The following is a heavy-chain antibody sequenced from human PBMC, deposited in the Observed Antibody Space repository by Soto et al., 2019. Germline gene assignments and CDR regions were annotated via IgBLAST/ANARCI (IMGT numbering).Heavy chain of an antibody. CDR2: INSDGSST. D-gene: IGHD2-15*01. Sequence: GGSLRLSCAASGFTFSSYWMHWVRQAPGKGLVWVSRINSDGSSTSYADSVKGRFTISRDNAKNTLYLQMNSLRAEDTAVYYCAREGCSGGSCYGRGYFDYWGQGTLVTVS. CDR3: AREGCSGGSCYGRGYFDY. CDR1: GFTFSSYW. J-gene: IGHJ4*02. V-gene: IGHV3-74*01.